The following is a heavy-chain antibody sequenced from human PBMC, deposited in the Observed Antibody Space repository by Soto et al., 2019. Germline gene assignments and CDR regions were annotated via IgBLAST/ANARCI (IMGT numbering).Heavy chain of an antibody. J-gene: IGHJ5*02. D-gene: IGHD6-13*01. CDR3: AREVNSSPARGPNWFYP. Sequence: QVQLQESGPGLVQPSGTLSLTCAVSGDSINNSHWWSWVRQTPGKGLEWIGETYHSGTTNYNPSLKTRVTISIDKSKNQFSLKMNSVTAADTAVYYCAREVNSSPARGPNWFYPWGQGTLVTGSS. CDR2: TYHSGTT. V-gene: IGHV4-4*02. CDR1: GDSINNSHW.